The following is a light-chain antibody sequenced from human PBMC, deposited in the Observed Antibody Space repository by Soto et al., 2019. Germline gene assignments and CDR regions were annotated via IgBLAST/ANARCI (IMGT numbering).Light chain of an antibody. CDR3: QQYGNSRA. J-gene: IGKJ1*01. CDR1: QSVSTSY. V-gene: IGKV3-20*01. CDR2: GAS. Sequence: EIVLTQSPGTLSLSPGERATLSCRASQSVSTSYLAWYQQKPGQAPRLLSYGASSRATGIPDRFSGSGSGTYFTLTISRLESEDFAVYYCQQYGNSRAFGQGTKVEIK.